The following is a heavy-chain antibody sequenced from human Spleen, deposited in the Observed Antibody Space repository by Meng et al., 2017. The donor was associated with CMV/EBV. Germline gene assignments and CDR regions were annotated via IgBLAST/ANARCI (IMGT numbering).Heavy chain of an antibody. V-gene: IGHV3-11*04. CDR2: ISSSGTTI. J-gene: IGHJ6*02. CDR3: AKDGGDIVVGSMDV. D-gene: IGHD2-2*01. Sequence: GESLKISCAASGFTLSDDYMSWIRQAPGKGLEWVSYISSSGTTIYYADSVKGRFTISRDNAKNSLYLQMNSLRAEDTAVYYCAKDGGDIVVGSMDVWGQGTTVTVSS. CDR1: GFTLSDDY.